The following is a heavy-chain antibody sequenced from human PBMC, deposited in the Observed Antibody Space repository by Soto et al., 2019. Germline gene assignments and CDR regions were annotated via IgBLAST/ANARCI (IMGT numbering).Heavy chain of an antibody. CDR1: GYTFTSYY. V-gene: IGHV1-46*01. J-gene: IGHJ4*02. CDR3: AREIGGGVVDY. CDR2: INPSGGST. Sequence: QVQLVQSGAEVKKPGASVKVSCKASGYTFTSYYMHWVRQAPGQGLEWMGIINPSGGSTSYAQKFQGRATMTRDTSTSTVYMELSSLRSEDTAVYYCAREIGGGVVDYWGQGTLVTVSS. D-gene: IGHD3-16*01.